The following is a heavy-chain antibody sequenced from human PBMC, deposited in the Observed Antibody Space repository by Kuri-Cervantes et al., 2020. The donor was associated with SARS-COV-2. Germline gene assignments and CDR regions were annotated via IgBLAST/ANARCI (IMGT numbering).Heavy chain of an antibody. Sequence: SETLSLTCTVSGGSISSGGYYWSWIRQPPGKGLEWIGYIYHSGSTYYNPSLKSRVTISVDTSKNQFSLKLSSVTAADTAVYYCARGHWSGYSNAAEMGAFDIWGQGTMVTVSS. D-gene: IGHD3-3*01. CDR3: ARGHWSGYSNAAEMGAFDI. J-gene: IGHJ3*02. CDR1: GGSISSGGYY. CDR2: IYHSGST. V-gene: IGHV4-30-2*01.